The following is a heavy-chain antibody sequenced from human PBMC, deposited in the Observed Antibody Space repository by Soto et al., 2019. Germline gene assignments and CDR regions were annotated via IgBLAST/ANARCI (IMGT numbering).Heavy chain of an antibody. Sequence: ASVKVSCKASGYTFTSYGISWVRQAPGQGLEWMGWISAYNGNTNYAQKLQGRVTMTTDTSTSTAYMELRSLRSDDTAVYYCARVPEAVDYPSEYNWFDPWGQGTLVTVSS. CDR2: ISAYNGNT. V-gene: IGHV1-18*01. D-gene: IGHD4-17*01. CDR1: GYTFTSYG. CDR3: ARVPEAVDYPSEYNWFDP. J-gene: IGHJ5*02.